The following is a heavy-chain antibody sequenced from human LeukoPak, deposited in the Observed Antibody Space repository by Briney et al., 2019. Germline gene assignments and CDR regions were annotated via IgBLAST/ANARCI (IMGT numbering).Heavy chain of an antibody. V-gene: IGHV3-30*03. J-gene: IGHJ4*02. CDR1: GFTFSNCG. CDR3: ARTLVVIIPPFDY. Sequence: GGSLRLSCAASGFTFSNCGMSWVRQAPGKGLEWVAVISYDGSNKYYADSVKGRFTISRDNSKNTLYLQMNSLRAEDTAVYYCARTLVVIIPPFDYWGQGTLVTVSS. CDR2: ISYDGSNK. D-gene: IGHD3-22*01.